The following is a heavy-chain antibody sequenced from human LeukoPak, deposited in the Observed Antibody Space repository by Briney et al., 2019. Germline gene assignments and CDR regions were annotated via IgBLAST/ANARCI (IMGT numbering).Heavy chain of an antibody. CDR1: GYTFSGYQ. V-gene: IGHV1-2*02. J-gene: IGHJ4*02. D-gene: IGHD3-16*02. Sequence: ASVKVSCKASGYTFSGYQIRWVRQAPGQGLEWMGWINPNSGDTKYAQKFQGRVTMTSDTSTSTVYMELSRLSSDDTAVYSCARGAVSGTYRYLYWGQGTLVTVSS. CDR3: ARGAVSGTYRYLY. CDR2: INPNSGDT.